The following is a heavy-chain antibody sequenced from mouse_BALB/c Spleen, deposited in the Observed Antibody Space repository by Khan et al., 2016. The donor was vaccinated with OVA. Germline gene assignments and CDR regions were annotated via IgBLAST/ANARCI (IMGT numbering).Heavy chain of an antibody. CDR3: ARKNYYGYARTT. J-gene: IGHJ4*01. D-gene: IGHD1-1*01. CDR2: ISYSGST. V-gene: IGHV3-2*02. CDR1: GYSITSGYA. Sequence: EVQLQESGPGLVKPSQSLSLTCTVTGYSITSGYAWNWIRQFPGNKLEWMGYISYSGSTSYNPSLRSRISITRDTSKNQFFLQLNSVTTEDTATYYCARKNYYGYARTTGVKEPQSPSPQ.